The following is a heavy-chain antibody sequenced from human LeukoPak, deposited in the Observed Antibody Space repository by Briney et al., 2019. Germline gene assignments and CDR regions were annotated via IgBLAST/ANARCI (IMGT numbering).Heavy chain of an antibody. CDR1: GGSISGYD. J-gene: IGHJ4*02. V-gene: IGHV4-59*01. Sequence: SETLSLTCTVSGGSISGYDWSWLRQPPGKGLEWIAYFHKSGSTDYNPSPKSRVIISADTSRNQLFLQVSSLTATDTAVYYCARGAWSLDYWGQGTLVTVSS. D-gene: IGHD2-15*01. CDR3: ARGAWSLDY. CDR2: FHKSGST.